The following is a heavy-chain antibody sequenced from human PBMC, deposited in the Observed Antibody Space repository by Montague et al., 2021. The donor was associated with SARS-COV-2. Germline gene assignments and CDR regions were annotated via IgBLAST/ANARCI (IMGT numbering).Heavy chain of an antibody. J-gene: IGHJ4*02. Sequence: SETLSLTCTGSGDSISTSYWAWIRQPPGKGLEWIGYVYYSGRSSYNSSLKSRVTISVDASNNQFSLKLTSVTAADTAVYYCARRHIVASNRAFDYWGQGTLVTVSS. CDR3: ARRHIVASNRAFDY. CDR2: VYYSGRS. CDR1: GDSISTSY. D-gene: IGHD2-21*01. V-gene: IGHV4-59*08.